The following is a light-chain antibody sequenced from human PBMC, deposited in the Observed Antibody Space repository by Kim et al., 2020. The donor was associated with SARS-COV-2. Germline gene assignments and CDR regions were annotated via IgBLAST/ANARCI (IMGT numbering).Light chain of an antibody. Sequence: ASVGDRVTIPCRASQDIGNDLAWYQQKPVRVPRRLNSVTSTLHWGVPSRFSGSGSGRDFTLTISSLQSEDAATYYCQKCDTAPLTFGGGTKLDIK. J-gene: IGKJ4*01. CDR2: VTS. CDR1: QDIGND. V-gene: IGKV1-27*01. CDR3: QKCDTAPLT.